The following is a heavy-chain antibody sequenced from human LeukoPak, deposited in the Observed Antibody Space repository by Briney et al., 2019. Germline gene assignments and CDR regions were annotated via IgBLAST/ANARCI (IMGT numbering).Heavy chain of an antibody. Sequence: SETLSLTCTVSGGSISSYYWSWIRQPPGKGLEWIGYIYYSGSTNYNPTLKSRVTISVDTSKNQFSLKLSSVTAADTAVYYCAREKRYSGYDGVYGMDVWGQGTTVTVSS. CDR1: GGSISSYY. V-gene: IGHV4-59*01. CDR2: IYYSGST. D-gene: IGHD5-12*01. J-gene: IGHJ6*02. CDR3: AREKRYSGYDGVYGMDV.